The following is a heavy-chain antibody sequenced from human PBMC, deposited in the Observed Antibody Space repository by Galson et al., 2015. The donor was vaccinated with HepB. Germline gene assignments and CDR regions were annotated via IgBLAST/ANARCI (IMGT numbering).Heavy chain of an antibody. CDR2: INAGNGNT. CDR3: ARGFLCSTTTCYPFDY. V-gene: IGHV1-3*01. D-gene: IGHD2-2*01. J-gene: IGHJ4*02. Sequence: SVKVSCKASGYTFTSYAMHWLRQAPGQRLEWMGWINAGNGNTKYSQNFQGRVTITRDTSASTGYMELSSLRSEDTAVYYCARGFLCSTTTCYPFDYWGQGTLVTVSS. CDR1: GYTFTSYA.